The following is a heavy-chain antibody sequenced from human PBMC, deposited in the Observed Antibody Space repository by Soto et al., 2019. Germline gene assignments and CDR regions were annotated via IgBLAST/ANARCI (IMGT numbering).Heavy chain of an antibody. CDR3: AREGSGYSGRWYPSNDY. CDR1: GYTFISYG. Sequence: QVQLVQSGAEVKKPGASVKVSCKASGYTFISYGISWVRQAPGQGLEWMGWISAYNGNTNYAQKFQGRVTMTTDTTTSTAYMEVRSLRSDDTAVYYCAREGSGYSGRWYPSNDYWGQGTLVTVSS. J-gene: IGHJ4*02. D-gene: IGHD6-13*01. V-gene: IGHV1-18*01. CDR2: ISAYNGNT.